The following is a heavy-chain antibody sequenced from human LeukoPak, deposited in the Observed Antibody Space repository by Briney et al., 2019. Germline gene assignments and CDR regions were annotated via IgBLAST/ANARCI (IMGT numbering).Heavy chain of an antibody. Sequence: GGSLRLSCAVSGFTFSSSWMHWVRQAPGKGLVWVSHIKTDGSTTAYADSVKGRFTISRDNAKNTLYLQMNSLRAEDTGVYYCARAGLVEAFDIWGQGTMVTVSS. CDR2: IKTDGSTT. CDR3: ARAGLVEAFDI. V-gene: IGHV3-74*01. J-gene: IGHJ3*02. D-gene: IGHD3-10*01. CDR1: GFTFSSSW.